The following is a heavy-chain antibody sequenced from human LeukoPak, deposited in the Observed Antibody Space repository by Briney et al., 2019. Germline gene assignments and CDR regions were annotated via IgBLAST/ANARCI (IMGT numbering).Heavy chain of an antibody. CDR1: GGSISSYY. V-gene: IGHV4-59*01. D-gene: IGHD5-18*01. CDR2: IYYSGST. Sequence: PSETLSLTCTVSGGSISSYYWSRIRQPPGKGLEWIGYIYYSGSTNYNPSLKSRVTISVDTSKNQFSLKLSSVTAADTAVYYCARVNRGIQLWFDFDYWGQGTLVTVSS. J-gene: IGHJ4*02. CDR3: ARVNRGIQLWFDFDY.